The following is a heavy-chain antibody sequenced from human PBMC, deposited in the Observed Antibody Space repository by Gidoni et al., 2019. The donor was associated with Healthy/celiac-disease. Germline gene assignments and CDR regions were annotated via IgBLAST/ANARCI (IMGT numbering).Heavy chain of an antibody. CDR2: IYYSGST. J-gene: IGHJ3*02. V-gene: IGHV4-59*08. CDR3: AYYYAPHDAFDI. Sequence: QVQLQESCPGLVKHSETLSLTCTVSGGSISSYYWSWIRQPPGKGLEWIGYIYYSGSTNYNPSLKSRVTISVDTSKNQFSLKLSCVTAADTAVYYCAYYYAPHDAFDIWGQGTMVTVSS. D-gene: IGHD3-10*01. CDR1: GGSISSYY.